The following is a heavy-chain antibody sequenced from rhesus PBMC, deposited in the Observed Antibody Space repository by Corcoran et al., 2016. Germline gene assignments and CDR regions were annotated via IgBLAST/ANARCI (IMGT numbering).Heavy chain of an antibody. D-gene: IGHD2-39*01. CDR1: GASISSHY. V-gene: IGHV4S2*01. CDR2: IYGGGGST. J-gene: IGHJ5-1*01. CDR3: ARDLPSSDRFDV. Sequence: QVQLQESGPGLVKPSETLPLTCAVSGASISSHYWSCIRQAPGKGLEWIGRIYGGGGSTDYNPSLKSRVTMSIDTSKNQVSLKLKSVTAADTAVYYCARDLPSSDRFDVWGAGVLVTVSS.